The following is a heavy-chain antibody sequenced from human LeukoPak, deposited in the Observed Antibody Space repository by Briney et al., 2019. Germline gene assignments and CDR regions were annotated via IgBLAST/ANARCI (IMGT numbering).Heavy chain of an antibody. V-gene: IGHV6-1*01. CDR2: TCYRSKWYN. D-gene: IGHD6-19*01. CDR3: ASGAVAGPAH. J-gene: IGHJ4*02. Sequence: SQTLSLTCAISGDSVSSNSAAWNWIRQSPSRGLEWLGRTCYRSKWYNDYAISVKSRITINPDTSKNQFSLQLSSVTPEDTAVYYCASGAVAGPAHWGQGTLVSVSS. CDR1: GDSVSSNSAA.